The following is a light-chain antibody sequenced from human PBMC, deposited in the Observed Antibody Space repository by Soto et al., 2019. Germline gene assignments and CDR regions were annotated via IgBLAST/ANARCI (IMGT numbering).Light chain of an antibody. Sequence: EIVLPQSPGTLSLSPGERATLSCRASPSVSSSYLAWYQQRPGQAPRLLIFGASSRATGIPVRFSGTGSGTDFTLTVSSLEPEDFAVYYCQYYGTSAITFGQGTRLEIK. CDR1: PSVSSSY. CDR3: QYYGTSAIT. V-gene: IGKV3-20*01. CDR2: GAS. J-gene: IGKJ5*01.